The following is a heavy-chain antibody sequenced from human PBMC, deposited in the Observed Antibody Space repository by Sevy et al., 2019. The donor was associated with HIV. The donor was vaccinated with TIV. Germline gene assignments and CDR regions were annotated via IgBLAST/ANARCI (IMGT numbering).Heavy chain of an antibody. D-gene: IGHD3-10*01. J-gene: IGHJ4*02. CDR1: GFTVSSNY. V-gene: IGHV3-53*01. CDR3: ARGLLAMVRGSYYCDY. CDR2: IYSGGST. Sequence: GGSLRLSCTASGFTVSSNYMSWVRQAPGKGLEWVSVIYSGGSTYYADSVKGRFTISRDNSKNTLYLQMNSLRAEDTAVYYCARGLLAMVRGSYYCDYWGQGTLVTVSS.